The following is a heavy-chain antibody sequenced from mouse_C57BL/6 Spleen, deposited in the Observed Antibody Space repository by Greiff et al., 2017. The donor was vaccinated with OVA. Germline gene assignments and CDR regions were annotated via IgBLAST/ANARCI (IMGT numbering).Heavy chain of an antibody. J-gene: IGHJ4*01. D-gene: IGHD3-2*01. CDR1: GYTFTSYW. CDR2: IYPGSGST. V-gene: IGHV1-55*01. CDR3: ASPSKTARDYYYAMDY. Sequence: QVQLQQPGAELVKPGASVKMSCKASGYTFTSYWITWVKQRPGQGLEWIGDIYPGSGSTNYNEKFKSKATLTVVTSSSTAYMHLSSLTSEDSAVYYCASPSKTARDYYYAMDYWGQGTSVTVSS.